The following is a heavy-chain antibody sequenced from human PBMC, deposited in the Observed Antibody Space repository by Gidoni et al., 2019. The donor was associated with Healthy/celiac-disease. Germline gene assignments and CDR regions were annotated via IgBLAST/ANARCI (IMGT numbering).Heavy chain of an antibody. CDR2: ISGSGGST. J-gene: IGHJ2*01. CDR1: GFTFSSYA. D-gene: IGHD6-19*01. Sequence: EVQLVESGGGLVQPGGSLRLSCAASGFTFSSYAMSWVRQAPGKGLEWVSAISGSGGSTYYADSVKGRFTISRDNSKNTLYLQMNSLRAEDTAVYYCAKDGSGIAVAVSYWYFDLWGRGTLVTVSS. CDR3: AKDGSGIAVAVSYWYFDL. V-gene: IGHV3-23*04.